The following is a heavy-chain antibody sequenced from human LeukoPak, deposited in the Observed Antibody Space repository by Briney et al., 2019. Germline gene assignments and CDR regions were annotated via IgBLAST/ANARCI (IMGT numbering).Heavy chain of an antibody. V-gene: IGHV3-30*02. CDR3: AKDLGISDDIVATGIDAFDI. J-gene: IGHJ3*02. Sequence: GGSLRLSCAASGFTFSSYGMHWVRQTPGKGLEWVAFIRYDGSNKYYADSVKGRFTISRDNSKNTLYLQMNSLRAEDTAVYYCAKDLGISDDIVATGIDAFDIWGQGTMVTVSS. CDR1: GFTFSSYG. D-gene: IGHD5-12*01. CDR2: IRYDGSNK.